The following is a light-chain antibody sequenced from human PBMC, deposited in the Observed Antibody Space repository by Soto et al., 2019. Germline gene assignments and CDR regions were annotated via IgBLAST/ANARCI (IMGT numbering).Light chain of an antibody. V-gene: IGKV3-15*01. CDR2: GAY. Sequence: EIVMTQSPATLSVSPGERATLSCRASQSVSSNLAWYQQKPGQAPRLLIYGAYTRATGIPARFSGSGSGTEFTLTISSLQSEDFEVYYCQQYNTWPPYTFGPWTTLEIK. CDR1: QSVSSN. CDR3: QQYNTWPPYT. J-gene: IGKJ2*01.